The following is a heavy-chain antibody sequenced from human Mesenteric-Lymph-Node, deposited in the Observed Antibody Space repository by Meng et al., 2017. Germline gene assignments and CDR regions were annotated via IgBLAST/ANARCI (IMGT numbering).Heavy chain of an antibody. CDR2: IIPIFGTA. D-gene: IGHD6-19*01. V-gene: IGHV1-69*13. J-gene: IGHJ5*02. CDR1: GGTFSSYA. Sequence: SVKVSCKASGGTFSSYAISWARQAPGQGLEWMGGIIPIFGTANYAQKFQGRVTITADESTSTAYMELSSLRSEDTAVYYCARGYRQWLLPHWFDPWGQGTLVTVSS. CDR3: ARGYRQWLLPHWFDP.